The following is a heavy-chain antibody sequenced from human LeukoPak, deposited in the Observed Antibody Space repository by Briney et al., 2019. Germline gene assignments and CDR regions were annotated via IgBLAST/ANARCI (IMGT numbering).Heavy chain of an antibody. CDR2: IYYSGST. CDR3: ARGPYSYDSSGAFDI. J-gene: IGHJ3*02. CDR1: GGSISSYY. D-gene: IGHD3-22*01. V-gene: IGHV4-59*08. Sequence: PSETLSLTCTVSGGSISSYYWSWIRQPPGKGLEWIGYIYYSGSTNYNPSLKSRATITVDTSKNQFSLKLSFVTAADTVVYFCARGPYSYDSSGAFDIWGQGTMVTVSS.